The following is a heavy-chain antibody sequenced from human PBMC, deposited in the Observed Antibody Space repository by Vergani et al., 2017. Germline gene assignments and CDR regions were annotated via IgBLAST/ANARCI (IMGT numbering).Heavy chain of an antibody. D-gene: IGHD2-21*02. CDR1: GSSISSGDYY. CDR3: ARAYCGGDCYPWYYYYGMDV. CDR2: IYYSGST. V-gene: IGHV4-30-4*08. J-gene: IGHJ6*02. Sequence: QVQLQESGPGLVKPSQTLSLTCTVSGSSISSGDYYWSWIRQPPGKGLEWIGYIYYSGSTYYNPSLKSRVTISVDTSKNQFSLKLSSVTAADTAVYYCARAYCGGDCYPWYYYYGMDVWGQGTTVTVSS.